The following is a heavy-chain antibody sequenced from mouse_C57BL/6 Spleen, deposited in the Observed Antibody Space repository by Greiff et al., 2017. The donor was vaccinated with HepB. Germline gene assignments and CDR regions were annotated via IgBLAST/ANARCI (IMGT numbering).Heavy chain of an antibody. Sequence: VQLQQSGAELVMPGASVKLSCKASGYTFTSYWMHWVKQRPGQGLEWIGEIDPSDSYTNYNQKFKGKSTLTVDKSSSTAYMQLSSLTSEDSAVYCCAIALTSVAAGYWGQGTTLTVSS. CDR2: IDPSDSYT. CDR1: GYTFTSYW. V-gene: IGHV1-69*01. J-gene: IGHJ2*01. D-gene: IGHD1-1*01. CDR3: AIALTSVAAGY.